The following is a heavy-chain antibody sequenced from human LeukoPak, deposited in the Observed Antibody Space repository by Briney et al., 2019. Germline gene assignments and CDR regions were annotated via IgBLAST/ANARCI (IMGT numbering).Heavy chain of an antibody. V-gene: IGHV5-51*01. J-gene: IGHJ4*02. CDR3: ARRSDSGSYSY. CDR2: LYPDDSDT. Sequence: GESLKISCKGSGYSFTNYWIAWVRQMPGKGLEWMGILYPDDSDTAYSPSFQGQVTISADKSISTAYLQWSSLKASDTAMYYCARRSDSGSYSYWGQGTLVTVSS. D-gene: IGHD3-10*01. CDR1: GYSFTNYW.